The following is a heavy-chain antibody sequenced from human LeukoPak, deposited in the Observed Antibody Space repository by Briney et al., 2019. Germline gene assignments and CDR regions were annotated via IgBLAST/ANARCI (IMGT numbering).Heavy chain of an antibody. Sequence: SETLSLTCTVSGGSISSGGYYWSWIRQHPGKGLEWIGYIYYSGSTCYNPSLKSRVTISVDTSKNQFSLKLSSVTAADTAVYYCARVVEDSSSWYGGWFDPWGQGTLVTVSS. CDR2: IYYSGST. V-gene: IGHV4-31*03. D-gene: IGHD6-13*01. CDR3: ARVVEDSSSWYGGWFDP. J-gene: IGHJ5*02. CDR1: GGSISSGGYY.